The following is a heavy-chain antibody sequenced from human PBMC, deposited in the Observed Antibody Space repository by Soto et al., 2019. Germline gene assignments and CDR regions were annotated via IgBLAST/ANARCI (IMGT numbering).Heavy chain of an antibody. CDR2: ISAYNGNT. CDR3: ERIDDSSSYVQRHNWFDP. D-gene: IGHD3-22*01. J-gene: IGHJ5*02. CDR1: GYTFTSYG. V-gene: IGHV1-18*01. Sequence: ASLKVSCKASGYTFTSYGISWVRQAPGQGLEWMGWISAYNGNTNYEQKFQGRATKTTDTSTSTAYMVRRSLRADDTAVYYCERIDDSSSYVQRHNWFDPWGQGTLVTVSS.